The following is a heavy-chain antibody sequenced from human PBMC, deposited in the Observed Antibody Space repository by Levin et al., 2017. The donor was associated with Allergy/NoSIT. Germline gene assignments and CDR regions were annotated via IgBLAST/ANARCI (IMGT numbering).Heavy chain of an antibody. J-gene: IGHJ6*02. CDR1: GFTFDTCA. CDR3: ARDFGRWTFGVVIIGLGMDV. CDR2: ISYDGSHE. V-gene: IGHV3-33*01. Sequence: GESLKISCAASGFTFDTCAIHWVRQAPDKGLEWVAFISYDGSHENYADSVRGRFTISRDNSRNTVSLQIDSLRVEDTAGYYCARDFGRWTFGVVIIGLGMDVWGQGTTVTVSS. D-gene: IGHD3-3*01.